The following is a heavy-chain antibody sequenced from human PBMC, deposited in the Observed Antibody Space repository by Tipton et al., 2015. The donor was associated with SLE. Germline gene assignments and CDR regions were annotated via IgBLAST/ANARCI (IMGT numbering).Heavy chain of an antibody. V-gene: IGHV3-7*01. J-gene: IGHJ4*02. CDR1: GFTFNSYW. Sequence: SLRLSCAASGFTFNSYWMSWVRQAPGKGLEWVANIKQDGSEKYYVDSVKGRFTISRDNAKNSLYLQMNSLTAEDTAVYYCARGPWRFDYWGQGTLVTVSS. CDR3: ARGPWRFDY. CDR2: IKQDGSEK.